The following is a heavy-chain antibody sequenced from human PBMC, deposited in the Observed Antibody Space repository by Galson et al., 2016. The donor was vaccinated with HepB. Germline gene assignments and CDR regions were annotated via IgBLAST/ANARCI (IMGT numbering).Heavy chain of an antibody. CDR1: GFTFSSYG. D-gene: IGHD4-17*01. CDR2: ISYDGSNK. CDR3: AKVGDKYYFDY. J-gene: IGHJ4*02. V-gene: IGHV3-30*18. Sequence: SLRLSCAASGFTFSSYGIHWVRQAPGKGLEWVAVISYDGSNKKYAVSVKGRFTISRDNSKNTLYLQMNSLRAEDTAVYYCAKVGDKYYFDYWGQGTLVTVSS.